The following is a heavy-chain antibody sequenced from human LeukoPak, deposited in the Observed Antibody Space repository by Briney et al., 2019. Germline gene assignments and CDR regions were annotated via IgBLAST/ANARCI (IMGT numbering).Heavy chain of an antibody. Sequence: KPSETLSLTCTVSGHSISSPFDWGWIRQSPGKGLQWIGSIYYTGSTYYNPSLKSRVTISVDTSKNHFSLKLSSVTAADTAMYYCARHQYYDSRGSHYYSYYYMDVWGKGTTVTVSS. D-gene: IGHD3-22*01. CDR3: ARHQYYDSRGSHYYSYYYMDV. CDR1: GHSISSPFD. V-gene: IGHV4-38-2*02. J-gene: IGHJ6*03. CDR2: IYYTGST.